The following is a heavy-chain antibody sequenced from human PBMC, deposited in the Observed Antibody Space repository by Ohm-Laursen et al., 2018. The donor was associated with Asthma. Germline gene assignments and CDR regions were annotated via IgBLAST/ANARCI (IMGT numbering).Heavy chain of an antibody. J-gene: IGHJ5*02. Sequence: SLRLSCSASGFSFSRYSMNWVRQAPGKGLEWISFVGSTGTTIFYADSVKGRFTISRDNAKNSLYLQMNSLRAEDTAVYYCARAHSRPYYGSGSYSDSWFDPWGQGTLVTVSS. V-gene: IGHV3-48*01. CDR1: GFSFSRYS. CDR2: VGSTGTTI. CDR3: ARAHSRPYYGSGSYSDSWFDP. D-gene: IGHD3-10*01.